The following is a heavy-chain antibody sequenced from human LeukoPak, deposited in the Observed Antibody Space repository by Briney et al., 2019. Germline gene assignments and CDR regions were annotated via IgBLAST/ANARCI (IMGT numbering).Heavy chain of an antibody. CDR1: GFTFTCYD. Sequence: ASVKVSCKGSGFTFTCYDINWVRQATGQGLEWMGWRNPNSGNTGYAQKFQGGVTMTRDTSPSTAYMELSSLRSEDTAVYYCAIVTYYEILTGYYKGGDFDYWAQGPLVTVSS. CDR2: RNPNSGNT. D-gene: IGHD3-9*01. CDR3: AIVTYYEILTGYYKGGDFDY. J-gene: IGHJ4*02. V-gene: IGHV1-8*01.